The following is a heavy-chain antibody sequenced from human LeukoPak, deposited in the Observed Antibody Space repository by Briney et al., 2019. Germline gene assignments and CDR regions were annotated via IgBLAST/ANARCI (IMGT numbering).Heavy chain of an antibody. D-gene: IGHD1-26*01. J-gene: IGHJ5*02. CDR2: MNPNSGNT. Sequence: ASVKVSCKASGYTFTSYGINWVRQATGQGLEWMGWMNPNSGNTGYAQKFQGRVTMTRNTSRSTAYMELSSLRSEDTAVYYCARGRGGSYWRTNRFDPWGQGTLVTVSS. V-gene: IGHV1-8*01. CDR1: GYTFTSYG. CDR3: ARGRGGSYWRTNRFDP.